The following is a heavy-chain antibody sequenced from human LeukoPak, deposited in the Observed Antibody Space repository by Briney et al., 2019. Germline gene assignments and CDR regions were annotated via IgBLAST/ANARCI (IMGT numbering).Heavy chain of an antibody. Sequence: PSETLSLTCAVYGGSFSGYYWSWIRQPPGKGLEWIGEINHSGSTNYNPFLKSRVTISVDTSKNQFSLKLSSVTAADTAVYYCVGVINPSTGFDPWGQGTLVTVSS. V-gene: IGHV4-34*01. CDR2: INHSGST. D-gene: IGHD3-22*01. CDR1: GGSFSGYY. CDR3: VGVINPSTGFDP. J-gene: IGHJ5*02.